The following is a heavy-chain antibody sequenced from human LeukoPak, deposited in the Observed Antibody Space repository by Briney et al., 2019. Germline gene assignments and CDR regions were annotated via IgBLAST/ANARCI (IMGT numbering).Heavy chain of an antibody. J-gene: IGHJ4*02. CDR3: AKSTGLVVVAAIDS. Sequence: GGSLRLSRAASGFTFSSYAMSWVRQAPGKGLEGVSAISGSGSSTYYADSVKGRFTISRDNSKNTLYLQMNSLRAEDTAVYYCAKSTGLVVVAAIDSWGQGTLVTVSS. D-gene: IGHD2-15*01. CDR1: GFTFSSYA. V-gene: IGHV3-23*01. CDR2: ISGSGSST.